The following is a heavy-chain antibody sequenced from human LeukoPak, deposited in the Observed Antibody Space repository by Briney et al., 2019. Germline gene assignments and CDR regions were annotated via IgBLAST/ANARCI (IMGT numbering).Heavy chain of an antibody. J-gene: IGHJ4*02. V-gene: IGHV1-18*04. CDR3: ARAPTVTPDY. D-gene: IGHD4-17*01. CDR1: GYIFTDFG. CDR2: ISGNVNNP. Sequence: ASVKVSCKASGYIFTDFGTSWVRQAPGQGLEWMGWISGNVNNPNYEPKFQGRITMTTDTSTSTAYMELRRLTSDDTAVYYCARAPTVTPDYWGQGTLVTVSA.